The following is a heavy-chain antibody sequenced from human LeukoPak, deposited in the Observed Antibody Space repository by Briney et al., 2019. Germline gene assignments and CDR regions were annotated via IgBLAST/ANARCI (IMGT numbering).Heavy chain of an antibody. CDR2: IKQDGREK. CDR1: GFIFNNYW. V-gene: IGHV3-7*01. CDR3: ARVVHGAFDI. Sequence: GGSLRLSCAASGFIFNNYWLTWVRQSPGKGLEWLASIKQDGREKKYVDSVKGRFTISRDNAKNSLYLQMNTLRAEDTAVYYCARVVHGAFDIWGQGTMVTVSS. J-gene: IGHJ3*02.